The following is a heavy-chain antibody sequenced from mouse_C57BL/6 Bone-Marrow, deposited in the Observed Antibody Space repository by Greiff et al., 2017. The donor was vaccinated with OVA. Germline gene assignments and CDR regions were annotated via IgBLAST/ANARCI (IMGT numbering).Heavy chain of an antibody. CDR1: GYTFTSYW. D-gene: IGHD6-2*01. V-gene: IGHV1-7*01. J-gene: IGHJ2*01. CDR3: LVRFDY. Sequence: QVQLKQSGAELVKPGASVKLSCKASGYTFTSYWMHWVKQRPGQGLEWIGYINPSGGYTNYNQKFKGKATLTADKSSSTAYMQLSSLTYEDSAVYYCLVRFDYWGQGTTLTVSS. CDR2: INPSGGYT.